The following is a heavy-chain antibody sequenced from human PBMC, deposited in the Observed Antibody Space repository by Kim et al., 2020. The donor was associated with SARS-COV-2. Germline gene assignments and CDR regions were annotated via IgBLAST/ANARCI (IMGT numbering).Heavy chain of an antibody. J-gene: IGHJ4*02. D-gene: IGHD2-8*01. Sequence: PVKGRFTISRDDSKNTLYLQMNSLKTEDTAVYYCTTDHRGPEVYAELMDYWGQGTLVTVSS. CDR3: TTDHRGPEVYAELMDY. V-gene: IGHV3-15*01.